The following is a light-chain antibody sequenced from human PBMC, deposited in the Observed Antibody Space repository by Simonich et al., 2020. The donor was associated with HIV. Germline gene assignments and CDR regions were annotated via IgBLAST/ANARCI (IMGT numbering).Light chain of an antibody. J-gene: IGKJ1*01. CDR2: CAS. CDR3: QQYGSSPSWT. Sequence: EIVLTQSPGTLSLSPGERATLSCRASQRVSSSYLAWYQQKPGQAPRLLIYCASSRATGIPDRFSGSGSGTDFTLTISRLEPEDFAVYYCQQYGSSPSWTFGQGTKVEIK. V-gene: IGKV3-20*01. CDR1: QRVSSSY.